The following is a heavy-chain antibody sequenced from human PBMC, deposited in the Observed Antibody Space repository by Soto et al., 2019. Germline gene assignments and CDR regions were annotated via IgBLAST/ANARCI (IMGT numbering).Heavy chain of an antibody. D-gene: IGHD2-2*01. V-gene: IGHV1-69*13. CDR2: IIPIFGTA. CDR1: GGTFSSYA. J-gene: IGHJ6*02. CDR3: ARSYCSSTSCSLYYCYGMDV. Sequence: GASVKVSCKASGGTFSSYAISWVRQAPGQGLEWMGGIIPIFGTANYAQKFQGRVTITADESTSTAYMELSSLRSEDTAVYYCARSYCSSTSCSLYYCYGMDVWGQGTTVTVSS.